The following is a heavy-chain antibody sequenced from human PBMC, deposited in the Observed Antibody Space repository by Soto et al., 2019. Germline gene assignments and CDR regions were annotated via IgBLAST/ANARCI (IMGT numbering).Heavy chain of an antibody. J-gene: IGHJ5*01. CDR1: RECICGFS. CDR3: ARAHDFSGYRQQPLNS. V-gene: IGHV4-34*01. CDR2: INDVGIT. D-gene: IGHD3-16*01. Sequence: TSGVGRECICGFSWNRINKSPGNGQARLGDINDVGITHYTPSLKSRVSIPVDTSKSQFSLKLSSVTAADTAVYYCARAHDFSGYRQQPLNSWGHGTVLTISS.